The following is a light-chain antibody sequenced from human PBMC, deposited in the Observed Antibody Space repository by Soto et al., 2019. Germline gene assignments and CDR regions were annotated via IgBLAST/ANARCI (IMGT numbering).Light chain of an antibody. CDR3: NSYTSSSTHV. CDR2: EVG. Sequence: QSVLTQPASVSGSPGQSITISCTGSSSDVGGHNHVSWYQQHPGKAPKLIIYEVGNRPSGVSNRFSGSKSGNTASPTISGFQAEDEADYYCNSYTSSSTHVFGTGTKLTVL. J-gene: IGLJ1*01. V-gene: IGLV2-14*01. CDR1: SSDVGGHNH.